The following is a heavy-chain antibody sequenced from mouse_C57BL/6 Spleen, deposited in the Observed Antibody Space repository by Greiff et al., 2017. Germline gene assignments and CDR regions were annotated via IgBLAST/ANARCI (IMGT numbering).Heavy chain of an antibody. CDR2: INPNNGGT. J-gene: IGHJ2*01. CDR1: GYTFTDYY. CDR3: ARGGLAY. D-gene: IGHD6-1*01. Sequence: EVQLQQSGPELVKPGASVTISCKASGYTFTDYYMNWVKQSHGKSLEWIGDINPNNGGTSYNQKFKGKATLTVDKSSSTAYMELRSLTSEDSAVYYCARGGLAYWGQGTTLTVSS. V-gene: IGHV1-26*01.